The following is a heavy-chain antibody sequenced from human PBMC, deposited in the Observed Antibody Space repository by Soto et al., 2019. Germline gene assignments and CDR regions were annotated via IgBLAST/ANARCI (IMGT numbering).Heavy chain of an antibody. V-gene: IGHV4-34*01. CDR3: AGQTVTTPPYYFDY. CDR2: INHSGST. D-gene: IGHD4-17*01. Sequence: SETLSLTCAVYGGSFSGYYWSWIRQPPGKGLEWIGEINHSGSTNYNPSLKSRVTISVDTSKNQFSLKLSSVTAADTAVYYCAGQTVTTPPYYFDYWGKGTLVPVSS. CDR1: GGSFSGYY. J-gene: IGHJ4*02.